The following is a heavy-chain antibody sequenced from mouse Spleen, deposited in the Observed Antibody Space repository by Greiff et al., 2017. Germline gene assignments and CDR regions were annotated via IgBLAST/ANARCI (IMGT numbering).Heavy chain of an antibody. V-gene: IGHV1-39*01. Sequence: VQLQQSGPELVKPGASVKISCKASGYSFTDYNMNWVKQSNGKSLEWIGVVNPNSGTTSYNQKSKGKATLTGDHSSSTAYMQLNSLTSEDSAVYYCAVGPTPVAYWGQGTLVTVSA. CDR2: VNPNSGTT. CDR1: GYSFTDYN. J-gene: IGHJ3*01. D-gene: IGHD1-1*01. CDR3: AVGPTPVAY.